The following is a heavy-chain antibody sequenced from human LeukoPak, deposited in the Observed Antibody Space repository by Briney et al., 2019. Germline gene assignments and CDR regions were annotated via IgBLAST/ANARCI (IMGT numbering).Heavy chain of an antibody. D-gene: IGHD2-15*01. J-gene: IGHJ3*02. V-gene: IGHV4-61*02. CDR2: IYTSGST. CDR3: ASDRIEVDAFDI. Sequence: SQTLSLTCTVSGGSISSGSYFWSWIRQPAGKGLEWIGRIYTSGSTNYNPSLKSRVTISVDTSKNQLSLKLSSVTAADTAVYYCASDRIEVDAFDIWGQGTMVTVSS. CDR1: GGSISSGSYF.